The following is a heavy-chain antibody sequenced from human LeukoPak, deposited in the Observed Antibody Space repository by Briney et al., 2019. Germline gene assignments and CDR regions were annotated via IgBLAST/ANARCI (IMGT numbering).Heavy chain of an antibody. J-gene: IGHJ4*02. V-gene: IGHV4-34*01. D-gene: IGHD3-22*01. CDR1: GGSFSGYY. Sequence: TSETLSLTCAVYGGSFSGYYWSWIRQPPGKGLEWIGEISHSGSTNYNPSLKSRVTISVDTSKNQFSLKLSSVTAADTAVYYCARGVAYYYDSSGYGYWGQGTLVTVSS. CDR3: ARGVAYYYDSSGYGY. CDR2: ISHSGST.